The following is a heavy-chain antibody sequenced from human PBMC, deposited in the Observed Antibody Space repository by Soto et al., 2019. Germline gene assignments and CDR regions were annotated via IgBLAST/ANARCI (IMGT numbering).Heavy chain of an antibody. D-gene: IGHD3-10*02. V-gene: IGHV3-9*01. J-gene: IGHJ3*02. CDR3: AKDSSMFDTNDAFDI. CDR1: GFTFDDYA. Sequence: EVQLVESGGGLVQPGRSLRLSCAASGFTFDDYAMHWVRQAPGKGLEWVSGISWNSGSIGYADSVKGRFTISRDNAKNSLYLQMNSLIAEDTALYYCAKDSSMFDTNDAFDIWGQGTMVTVSS. CDR2: ISWNSGSI.